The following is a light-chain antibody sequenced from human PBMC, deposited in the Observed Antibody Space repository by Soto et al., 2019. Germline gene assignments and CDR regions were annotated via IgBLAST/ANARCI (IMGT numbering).Light chain of an antibody. CDR2: LGS. CDR1: QSLLVSNGYSY. CDR3: MQAAQTPPYT. Sequence: DIVMTQSPLSLPVTPGEPASISCRSSQSLLVSNGYSYLDWYLQKPGQSPQLLIYLGSNRASGVPDRFSGSGSCTDFTLKISRVEAEDVGVYYCMQAAQTPPYTFGQGTKLEIK. V-gene: IGKV2-28*01. J-gene: IGKJ2*01.